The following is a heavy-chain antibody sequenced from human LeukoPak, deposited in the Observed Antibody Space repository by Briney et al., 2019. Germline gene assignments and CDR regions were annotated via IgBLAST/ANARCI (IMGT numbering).Heavy chain of an antibody. J-gene: IGHJ4*02. D-gene: IGHD2-15*01. CDR2: IYYSGST. Sequence: SESPSLTPTLSLGSITSYFCSSGPEPPGKGVGWIGYIYYSGSTNYNPSLKSRVTISVDTSKNQFSLKLSSVTAADTAVYYCARVTPVVPVVDYWGQGTLVTVSS. CDR1: LGSITSYF. V-gene: IGHV4-59*01. CDR3: ARVTPVVPVVDY.